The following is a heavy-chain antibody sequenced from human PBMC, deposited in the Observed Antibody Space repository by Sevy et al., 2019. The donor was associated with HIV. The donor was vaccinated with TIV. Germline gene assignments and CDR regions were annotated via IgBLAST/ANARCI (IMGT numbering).Heavy chain of an antibody. V-gene: IGHV4-31*03. Sequence: SETLYLTCTVSGGSISRGGYYWSWIRQHPGKGLEWIGYISYSGSTSYNPSLKSRLTISVDTSKNQFSLRLTSVIAADTAVYYCAREMGDSWGQGILVTVSS. CDR2: ISYSGST. CDR1: GGSISRGGYY. J-gene: IGHJ4*02. CDR3: AREMGDS.